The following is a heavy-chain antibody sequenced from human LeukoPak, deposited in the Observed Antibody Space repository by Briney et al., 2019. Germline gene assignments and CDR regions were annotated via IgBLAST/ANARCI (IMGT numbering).Heavy chain of an antibody. J-gene: IGHJ4*02. V-gene: IGHV3-23*01. CDR3: AKRSRTVTTFDS. CDR1: GFTLSSFA. D-gene: IGHD4-11*01. CDR2: VSVSGDIY. Sequence: PGGSLRLSCAASGFTLSSFAMSWVRQAPAKGQGWVSAVSVSGDIYYYADSVKGRFTISRDNSKNTLYLQMSSLRAEDTAFYYCAKRSRTVTTFDSWGQGTLVTVSS.